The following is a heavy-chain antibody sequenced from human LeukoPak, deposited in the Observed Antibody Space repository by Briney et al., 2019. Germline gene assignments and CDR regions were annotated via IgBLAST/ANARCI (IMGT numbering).Heavy chain of an antibody. V-gene: IGHV3-30*04. CDR2: ISYDGSNE. Sequence: GGSLRLSCAASESTFRRYAMQWVRQAPGKGLEWVAVISYDGSNEDYADSVKGRFTISRDNSKNTLYVQMNSLRAEDTAVYYCAKDGYRGSNRCYGWFDPWGQGTLVTVSS. D-gene: IGHD2-2*03. CDR3: AKDGYRGSNRCYGWFDP. J-gene: IGHJ5*02. CDR1: ESTFRRYA.